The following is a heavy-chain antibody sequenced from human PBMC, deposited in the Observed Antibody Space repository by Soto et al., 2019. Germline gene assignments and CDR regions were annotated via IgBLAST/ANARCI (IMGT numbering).Heavy chain of an antibody. CDR1: GYTFTSYY. CDR3: ARDDSSGYYLP. Sequence: GASVKVSCKASGYTFTSYYMHWVRQAPGQGLEWMGIINPSGGSTSYAQKFQGGVTMTRDTSTSTVYMELSSLRSEDTAVYYCARDDSSGYYLPWGQGTLVTVSS. D-gene: IGHD3-22*01. CDR2: INPSGGST. J-gene: IGHJ5*02. V-gene: IGHV1-46*01.